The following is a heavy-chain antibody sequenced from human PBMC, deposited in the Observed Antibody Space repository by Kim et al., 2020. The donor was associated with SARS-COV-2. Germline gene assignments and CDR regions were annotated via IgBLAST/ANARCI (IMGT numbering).Heavy chain of an antibody. CDR2: IYPADSDT. D-gene: IGHD1-26*01. CDR3: ARHQNTGNSSFDY. CDR1: GYPFSTYW. J-gene: IGHJ4*01. Sequence: GASLKISCKGSGYPFSTYWIGWVRQMPGKGLEWMGIIYPADSDTRYSPSFQGQVTISADKSLGTAYLQWRSLKASDTAMYYCARHQNTGNSSFDYWGHGTLVTVSS. V-gene: IGHV5-51*01.